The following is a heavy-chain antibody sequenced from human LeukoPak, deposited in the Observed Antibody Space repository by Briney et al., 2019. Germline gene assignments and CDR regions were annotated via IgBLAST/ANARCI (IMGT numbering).Heavy chain of an antibody. CDR2: IYYSGST. CDR3: AGHDSSGTYFQH. Sequence: SGTLSLTCTVSGGSISSYYWSWIRQPPGKGLEWVGYIYYSGSTNYNPSLKSRVTMSVDTSKNQFSLKLSSVTAADTAVYYCAGHDSSGTYFQHWGQGTLVTVSS. V-gene: IGHV4-59*01. J-gene: IGHJ1*01. D-gene: IGHD3-22*01. CDR1: GGSISSYY.